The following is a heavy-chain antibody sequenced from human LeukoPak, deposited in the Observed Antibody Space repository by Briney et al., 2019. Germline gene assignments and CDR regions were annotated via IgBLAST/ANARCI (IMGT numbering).Heavy chain of an antibody. D-gene: IGHD1-26*01. CDR1: GESFSGYY. J-gene: IGHJ4*02. V-gene: IGHV4-34*01. CDR3: ATQIGGGGATTLGY. Sequence: PSETLSLTCTVYGESFSGYYWNWIRQLPGKGLEWIGEINHSGSTNYNPSLKSRVIISLDTSKNQVSLKLSSVTAADTAVYYCATQIGGGGATTLGYWGQGTLVTVSS. CDR2: INHSGST.